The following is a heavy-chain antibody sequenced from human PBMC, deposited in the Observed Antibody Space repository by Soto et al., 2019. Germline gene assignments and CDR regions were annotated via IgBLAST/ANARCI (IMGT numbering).Heavy chain of an antibody. CDR1: GDTLTELS. CDR2: FDPEDGEA. J-gene: IGHJ5*02. CDR3: AIADSGTYYGYLEP. D-gene: IGHD1-26*01. Sequence: QVQLVQSGAEVKKPGASVKVSCKVSGDTLTELSIHWVRQAPGKGLEYMGGFDPEDGEAMYAQNFQGRVTMTEDTSTDTSYMALSSLTSEDTAVYYCAIADSGTYYGYLEPWGQGTLVTVSA. V-gene: IGHV1-24*01.